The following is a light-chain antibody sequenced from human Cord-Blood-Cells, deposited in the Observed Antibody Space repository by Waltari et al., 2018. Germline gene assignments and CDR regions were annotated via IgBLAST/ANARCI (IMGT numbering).Light chain of an antibody. CDR1: SSDVGCYTL. J-gene: IGLJ3*02. CDR3: CSYAGSNWV. V-gene: IGLV2-23*01. CDR2: EGS. Sequence: QSALTQPASVSGSPGQSITISCTGPSSDVGCYTLVSWYQQHPGKAPKLMIYEGSKRPSGVSNRFSGSKSGNTASLTISGLQAEDEADYYCCSYAGSNWVFGGGTKLTVL.